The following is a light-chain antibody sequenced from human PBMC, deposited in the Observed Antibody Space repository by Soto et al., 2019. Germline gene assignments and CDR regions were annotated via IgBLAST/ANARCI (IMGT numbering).Light chain of an antibody. CDR3: DSYTSSSTRV. Sequence: QSALTQPASVSGSPGQSITISCTGTSSDVGGYNYVSWYQQHPGKAPKLMIYDVTYRPSGVSNRFSGSKSGNTASLTISGLQAEDEADYYCDSYTSSSTRVFGTGIKLTVL. CDR1: SSDVGGYNY. J-gene: IGLJ1*01. CDR2: DVT. V-gene: IGLV2-14*03.